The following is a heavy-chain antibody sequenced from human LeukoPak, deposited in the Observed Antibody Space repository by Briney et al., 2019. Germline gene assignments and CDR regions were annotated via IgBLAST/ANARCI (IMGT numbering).Heavy chain of an antibody. CDR2: IYHSGST. CDR3: TGVVTATPNWFDP. Sequence: SETLSLTCAVSGGSISSSNWWSWVRQPPGKGLEWIGEIYHSGSTNYNPSLKSQVTISVDKSKNQFSLKLSSVTAADTAVYYCTGVVTATPNWFDPWGQGTLVTVSS. V-gene: IGHV4-4*02. D-gene: IGHD2-21*02. CDR1: GGSISSSNW. J-gene: IGHJ5*02.